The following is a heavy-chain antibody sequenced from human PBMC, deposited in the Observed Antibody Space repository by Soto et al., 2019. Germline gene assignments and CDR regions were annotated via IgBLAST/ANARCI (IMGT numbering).Heavy chain of an antibody. CDR2: IYSGGST. CDR3: ARLRYFDWYGAFDI. D-gene: IGHD3-9*01. Sequence: GGSLRLSXAASGFTVSSNYMSWVRQAPGKGLEWVSVIYSGGSTYYADSVKGRFTISRDNSKNTLYLQMNSLGAEDTAVYYCARLRYFDWYGAFDIWGQGTMVTVSS. CDR1: GFTVSSNY. J-gene: IGHJ3*02. V-gene: IGHV3-53*01.